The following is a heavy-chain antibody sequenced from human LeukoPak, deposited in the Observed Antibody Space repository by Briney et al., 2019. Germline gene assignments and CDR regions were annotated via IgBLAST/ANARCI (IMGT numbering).Heavy chain of an antibody. J-gene: IGHJ5*02. CDR3: ASHITMVRGICWFDP. Sequence: TGGSLRLSCAASGFTFSSYAMSWVRQAPGKGLEWVSAISGSGGSTYYADSVKGRFTISRDNSKNTLYLQMNSLRAEDTAVYYCASHITMVRGICWFDPWGQGTLVTVSS. CDR2: ISGSGGST. CDR1: GFTFSSYA. D-gene: IGHD3-10*01. V-gene: IGHV3-23*01.